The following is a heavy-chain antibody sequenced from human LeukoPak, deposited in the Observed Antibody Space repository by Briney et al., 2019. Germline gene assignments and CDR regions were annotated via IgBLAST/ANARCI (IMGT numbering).Heavy chain of an antibody. D-gene: IGHD1-26*01. CDR3: ARGAHGIVGATPWFYMDV. V-gene: IGHV3-11*01. J-gene: IGHJ6*03. Sequence: GGSLRLSCAPSVFTLSDYYMSWTRHAPRQGLEWVSYISSSSSTIYYADSVKGRFTISRDNAKNSLYMQMNSLRAEDTAVYYCARGAHGIVGATPWFYMDVWGKGTTVTVSS. CDR2: ISSSSSTI. CDR1: VFTLSDYY.